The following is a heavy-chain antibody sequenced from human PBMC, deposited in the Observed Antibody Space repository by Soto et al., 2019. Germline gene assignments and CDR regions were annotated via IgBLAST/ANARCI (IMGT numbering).Heavy chain of an antibody. D-gene: IGHD6-6*01. Sequence: SETLSLTCTVSGGSISSYYWSWIRQHPGKGLEWIGYIYYSGSTNYNPSLKSRVTISVDTSKNQFSLKLSSVTAADTAVYYCASVLTDSSSSTKYYYFRDVWGKGTTVTVSS. V-gene: IGHV4-59*01. CDR2: IYYSGST. J-gene: IGHJ6*03. CDR3: ASVLTDSSSSTKYYYFRDV. CDR1: GGSISSYY.